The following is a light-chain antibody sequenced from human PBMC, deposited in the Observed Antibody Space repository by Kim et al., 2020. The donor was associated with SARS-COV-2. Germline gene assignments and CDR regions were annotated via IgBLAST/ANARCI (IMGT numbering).Light chain of an antibody. Sequence: EIVLTQSPGTLSLSPGERATLSCRASQSVSSSYLAWYQQKPGQAPRLLIYGASSRATGIPDRFSGSGSGTDFTLTISRLEPEDFAVYYCQQYGSSPLTFGQGTQVDI. CDR2: GAS. CDR3: QQYGSSPLT. CDR1: QSVSSSY. V-gene: IGKV3-20*01. J-gene: IGKJ1*01.